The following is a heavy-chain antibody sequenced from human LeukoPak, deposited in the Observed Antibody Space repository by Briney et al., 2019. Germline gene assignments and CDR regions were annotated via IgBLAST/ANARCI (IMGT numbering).Heavy chain of an antibody. CDR1: GYSISSGFY. V-gene: IGHV4-38-2*02. D-gene: IGHD5/OR15-5a*01. CDR3: ARVYISGRSYFDY. J-gene: IGHJ4*02. CDR2: IHRGGST. Sequence: SETLSLTCSVSGYSISSGFYWGWIRQPPGKGLEWIGTIHRGGSTSNNPSLKSRLTISVDTSKNQFSLNLSSVTVADTAIYYCARVYISGRSYFDYWGQGTLVTVSS.